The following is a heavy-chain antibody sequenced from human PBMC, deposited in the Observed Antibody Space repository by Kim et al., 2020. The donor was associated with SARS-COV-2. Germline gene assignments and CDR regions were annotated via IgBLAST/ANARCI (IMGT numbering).Heavy chain of an antibody. Sequence: RYSPSFQGQVTISADKSISTAYLQWSSLKASDTAMYYCARSSGWYGGFDYWGQGTLVTVSS. J-gene: IGHJ4*02. V-gene: IGHV5-51*01. D-gene: IGHD6-19*01. CDR3: ARSSGWYGGFDY.